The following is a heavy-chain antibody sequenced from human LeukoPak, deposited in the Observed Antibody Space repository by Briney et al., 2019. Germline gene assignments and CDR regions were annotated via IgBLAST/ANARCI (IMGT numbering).Heavy chain of an antibody. Sequence: SETLSLTCSVSGVSIANSYYSCGWIRQSPGKGLEWIGSIYYSVSTDYNPSLRGRVAIFVDTSENQFTLSLTSMTAADTAVYLCAIATVQPAFDPWGQGIMVIVSS. V-gene: IGHV4-39*01. J-gene: IGHJ5*02. CDR1: GVSIANSYYS. D-gene: IGHD2-2*01. CDR2: IYYSVST. CDR3: AIATVQPAFDP.